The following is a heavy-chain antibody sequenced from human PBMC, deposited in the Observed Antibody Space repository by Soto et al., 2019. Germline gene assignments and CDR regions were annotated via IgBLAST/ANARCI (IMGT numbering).Heavy chain of an antibody. V-gene: IGHV4-31*03. CDR1: GGSISSGGYY. J-gene: IGHJ6*03. Sequence: ASETLSLTCTVSGGSISSGGYYWSWIRQHPGKGLEWIGYIYYSGSTYYNPSLKSRVTISVDTSKNQFSLKLSSVTAADTAVYYCARLSDKSVTTSILYYYYYYMDVWGKGTTVTVSS. CDR3: ARLSDKSVTTSILYYYYYYMDV. D-gene: IGHD4-17*01. CDR2: IYYSGST.